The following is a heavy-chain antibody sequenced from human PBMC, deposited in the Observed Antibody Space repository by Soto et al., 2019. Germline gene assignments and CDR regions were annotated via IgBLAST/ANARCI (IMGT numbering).Heavy chain of an antibody. D-gene: IGHD1-26*01. CDR3: ARGLGATLQYYGLDV. J-gene: IGHJ6*02. V-gene: IGHV3-74*01. Sequence: PGGSLRLSCAASGFTFSSYWMHWVRQAPGKGMVWVSRINSDGSSTSYAGSVKGRFTVSRDNAKNTLYLQMNSLRAEDTAVYYCARGLGATLQYYGLDVWGQGTTVTVSS. CDR1: GFTFSSYW. CDR2: INSDGSST.